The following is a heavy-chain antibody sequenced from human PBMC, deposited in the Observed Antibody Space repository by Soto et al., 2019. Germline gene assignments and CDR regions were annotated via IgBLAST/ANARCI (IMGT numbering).Heavy chain of an antibody. CDR2: IIPIFGTA. D-gene: IGHD3-10*01. CDR1: GGTFSSYA. J-gene: IGHJ4*02. V-gene: IGHV1-69*13. Sequence: ASVKVACKASGGTFSSYAISWVRQAPGQGLEWMGGIIPIFGTANYAQKFQGRVTITADESTSTAYMELSSLRSEDTAVYYCARGGVPYYYGSGSSKEFDYWGQGTLVTVSS. CDR3: ARGGVPYYYGSGSSKEFDY.